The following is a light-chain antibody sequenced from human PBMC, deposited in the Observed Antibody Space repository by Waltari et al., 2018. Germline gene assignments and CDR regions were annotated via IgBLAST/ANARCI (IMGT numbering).Light chain of an antibody. CDR2: AAS. V-gene: IGKV1-39*01. CDR1: HSISTY. J-gene: IGKJ1*01. CDR3: HQTYRNPRT. Sequence: DIQMTQSPSSLSASVGDRVTITCRSSHSISTYLNWYQQKPGKIPKVLISAASHLESEVPSRFSGSGSGTDFTLTITNLQPEDFATYYYHQTYRNPRTFGQGTKVEV.